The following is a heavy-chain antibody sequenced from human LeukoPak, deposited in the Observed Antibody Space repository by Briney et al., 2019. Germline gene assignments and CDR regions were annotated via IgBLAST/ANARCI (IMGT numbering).Heavy chain of an antibody. CDR3: ASFSGSYDNWFDP. V-gene: IGHV3-74*01. CDR1: GFTFSSYW. J-gene: IGHJ5*02. CDR2: INSDGSST. D-gene: IGHD1-26*01. Sequence: GGSLRLSCAASGFTFSSYWMHWVRQAPGKGLVWVSRINSDGSSTGYADSVKGRFTISRDNAKNTLYLHMNSLRAEDTAVYYCASFSGSYDNWFDPWGQGTLVTVSS.